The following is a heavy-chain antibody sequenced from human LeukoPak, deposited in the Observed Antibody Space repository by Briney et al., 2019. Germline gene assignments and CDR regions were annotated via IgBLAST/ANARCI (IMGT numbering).Heavy chain of an antibody. Sequence: GGSLRLSCAASGFTFSSYSMTSVRQAPGKGLEWLSYFTSRSRNIYYADSVKGRFTISRDNAKNLLYLQMNSLRAEDTAVYYCARVMSGYYVVLDMWGQGTMVTVSS. CDR3: ARVMSGYYVVLDM. V-gene: IGHV3-21*06. J-gene: IGHJ3*02. CDR2: FTSRSRNI. CDR1: GFTFSSYS. D-gene: IGHD3-3*01.